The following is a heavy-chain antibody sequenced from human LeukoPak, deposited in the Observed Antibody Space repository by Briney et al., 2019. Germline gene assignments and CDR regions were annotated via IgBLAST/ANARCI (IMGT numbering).Heavy chain of an antibody. Sequence: GRSQRLSCAASGFTFSSYAMHWVRQAPGKGLEWVAVISYDGSNKYYADSVKGRFTISRDNSKNTLYLQMNSLRAEDTAVYYCAKVPLSSSGWDREYYFDYWGQGTLVTVSS. CDR3: AKVPLSSSGWDREYYFDY. D-gene: IGHD6-19*01. J-gene: IGHJ4*02. CDR2: ISYDGSNK. V-gene: IGHV3-30-3*01. CDR1: GFTFSSYA.